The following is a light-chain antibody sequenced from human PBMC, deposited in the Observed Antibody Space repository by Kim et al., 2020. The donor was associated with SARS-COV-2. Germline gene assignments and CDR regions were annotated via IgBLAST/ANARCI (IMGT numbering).Light chain of an antibody. CDR2: GAS. CDR1: QSVDSTY. Sequence: LSPGERATLSCRASQSVDSTYLGWYQQRPGQAPRLLIYGASSRATGIPDRFSGSGSGTDFTLTISRLEPEDFATYYCQQYDTSPCTFGQGTKLEI. J-gene: IGKJ2*02. V-gene: IGKV3-20*01. CDR3: QQYDTSPCT.